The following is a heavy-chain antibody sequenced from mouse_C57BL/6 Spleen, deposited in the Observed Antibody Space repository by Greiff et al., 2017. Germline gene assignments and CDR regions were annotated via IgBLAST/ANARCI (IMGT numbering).Heavy chain of an antibody. CDR2: IDPETGGT. D-gene: IGHD2-5*01. CDR1: GYTFTDYE. V-gene: IGHV1-15*01. CDR3: TRRRSYYSNSYFDY. Sequence: LPESGAELVRPGASVTLSCKASGYTFTDYEMHWVKQTPVHGLEWIGAIDPETGGTAYNQKFKGKAILTADKSSSTAYMERRSLTSEDSAVYYCTRRRSYYSNSYFDYWGQGTTLTVSS. J-gene: IGHJ2*01.